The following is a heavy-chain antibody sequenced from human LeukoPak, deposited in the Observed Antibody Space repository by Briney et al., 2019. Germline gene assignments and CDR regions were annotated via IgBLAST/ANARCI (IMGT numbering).Heavy chain of an antibody. J-gene: IGHJ4*02. Sequence: SEALSLTCTVSGGSISSGPYYWGWIRQPPGKGLEWIGNIYYGENTYYNPSLKSRVTISIDTSKNQFYLKLSSLTAADTAVYYCARRDDSSGYHKIFDYWGPGTLVTVSS. CDR2: IYYGENT. D-gene: IGHD3-22*01. CDR1: GGSISSGPYY. CDR3: ARRDDSSGYHKIFDY. V-gene: IGHV4-39*01.